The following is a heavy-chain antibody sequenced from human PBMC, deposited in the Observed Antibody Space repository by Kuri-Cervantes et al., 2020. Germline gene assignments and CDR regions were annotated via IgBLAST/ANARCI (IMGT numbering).Heavy chain of an antibody. Sequence: GSLRLSCAASGFTFDDYAMHWVRQAPGKGLEWVGRIKSKTDGGTTDYTAPVKGRFTISRDDSKDTLYLQMNSLKTEDTAMYYCTTALYPSGPKNNWFDPWGQGTLVTVSS. CDR2: IKSKTDGGTT. CDR3: TTALYPSGPKNNWFDP. J-gene: IGHJ5*02. CDR1: GFTFDDYA. V-gene: IGHV3-15*01. D-gene: IGHD3-10*01.